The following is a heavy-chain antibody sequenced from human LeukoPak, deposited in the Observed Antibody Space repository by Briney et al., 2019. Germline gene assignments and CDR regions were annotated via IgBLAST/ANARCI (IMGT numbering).Heavy chain of an antibody. CDR2: IIPIFGTA. CDR1: GGTFSSYA. V-gene: IGHV1-69*05. J-gene: IGHJ5*02. Sequence: SVKVSCKASGGTFSSYAISWVRQAPGQGLEWMGGIIPIFGTANYAQKFQGRVTMTTDTSTSTAYMELRSLRSDDTAVYYCARGRPGRDNWFDPWGQGTLVTVSS. CDR3: ARGRPGRDNWFDP. D-gene: IGHD1-14*01.